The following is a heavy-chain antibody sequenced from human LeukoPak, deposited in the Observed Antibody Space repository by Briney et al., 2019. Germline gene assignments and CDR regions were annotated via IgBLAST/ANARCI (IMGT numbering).Heavy chain of an antibody. D-gene: IGHD1-26*01. CDR2: INPNSGGT. CDR1: GYTFTAYY. CDR3: AKYSGRQNDAFDI. J-gene: IGHJ3*02. V-gene: IGHV1-2*02. Sequence: ASVKVSCKASGYTFTAYYMHWARQAPGQRLEWMGWINPNSGGTKYAQNFQGRVTMTRDTSISTAYMELSRLRSDDTAVYFCAKYSGRQNDAFDIWGQGTMVTVSS.